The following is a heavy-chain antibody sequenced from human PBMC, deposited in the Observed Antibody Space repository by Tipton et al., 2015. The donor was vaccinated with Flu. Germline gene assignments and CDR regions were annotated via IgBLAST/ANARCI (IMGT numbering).Heavy chain of an antibody. V-gene: IGHV4-4*07. D-gene: IGHD6-6*01. Sequence: TLSLTCNVSGGSLSGYYWSWIRQPAGKGLEWIGRIYTSGNTNYSPSLKSRVTMSVDTSKNQFSLKLSSVTAADTAVYYCAREGRREQLALDYWGQGTLVTVSS. CDR2: IYTSGNT. J-gene: IGHJ4*02. CDR1: GGSLSGYY. CDR3: AREGRREQLALDY.